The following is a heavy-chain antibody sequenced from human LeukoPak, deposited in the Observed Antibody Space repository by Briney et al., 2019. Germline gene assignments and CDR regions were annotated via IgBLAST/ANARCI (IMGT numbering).Heavy chain of an antibody. Sequence: GASVKVSCKASGYTFTSYGISWVRQAPGQGLEWMGWSNPSSGGTNYAQNFQGRVTMTRDTSTSTAYMEVSRLRSDDTGVYYCARGRSVAAAGTLEDCWGQGTLVTVSS. CDR2: SNPSSGGT. V-gene: IGHV1-2*02. D-gene: IGHD6-13*01. CDR1: GYTFTSYG. J-gene: IGHJ4*02. CDR3: ARGRSVAAAGTLEDC.